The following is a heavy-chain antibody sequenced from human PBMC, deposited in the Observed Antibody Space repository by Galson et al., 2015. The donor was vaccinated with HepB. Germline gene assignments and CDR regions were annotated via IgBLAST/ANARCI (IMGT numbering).Heavy chain of an antibody. D-gene: IGHD3-22*01. CDR3: ARDRNLYYYNSGGFLS. V-gene: IGHV3-74*01. CDR2: INSDASST. Sequence: SLRLSCAASGFTISTYWMHWVRHAQGKGLVWVSRINSDASSTDYADSVRGRFTISRDNAKNTLYLQMNSLRAEDTAVHYCARDRNLYYYNSGGFLSWGRGTLVTVSS. J-gene: IGHJ4*02. CDR1: GFTISTYW.